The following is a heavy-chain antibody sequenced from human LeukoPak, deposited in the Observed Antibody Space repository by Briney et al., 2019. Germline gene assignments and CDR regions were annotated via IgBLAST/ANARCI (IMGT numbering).Heavy chain of an antibody. V-gene: IGHV3-74*01. J-gene: IGHJ4*02. CDR2: INSDGSIT. CDR3: ARQGTVVY. CDR1: GFTFSGYW. Sequence: GGSLRLSCAASGFTFSGYWMHGVRQAPGKGLVWVSRINSDGSITSYADSVKGRFTISRDNPKTTLYLQINSLTAEDTAVYYCARQGTVVYWGPGTLVTVSS.